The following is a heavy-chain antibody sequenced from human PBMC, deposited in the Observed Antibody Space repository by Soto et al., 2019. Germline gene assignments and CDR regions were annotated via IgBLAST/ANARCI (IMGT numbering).Heavy chain of an antibody. CDR2: IYYGGST. CDR1: GGSISSGGYY. D-gene: IGHD6-6*01. CDR3: ARLLEYSSSHHDY. Sequence: SETLSLTCTVSGGSISSGGYYWGWIRQHPGKGLEWIGYIYYGGSTYYNPSLKSRVTISVDTSKNQFSLKLSSVTAADTAVYYCARLLEYSSSHHDYWGQGTLVTVSS. J-gene: IGHJ4*02. V-gene: IGHV4-39*01.